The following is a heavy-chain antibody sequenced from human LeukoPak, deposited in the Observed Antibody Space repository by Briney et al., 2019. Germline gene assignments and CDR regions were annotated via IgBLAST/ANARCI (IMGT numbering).Heavy chain of an antibody. CDR2: IHTGGTT. D-gene: IGHD3-10*01. Sequence: GGSLRLSCVASGFDISYNYVGWVRQAPGKGLEWVSVIHTGGTTHYADSVKGRFTISKDNSNDTVFLQMNSVRVEDTAVYYCARVWFGYFFQWGQGALVTVSS. CDR1: GFDISYNY. CDR3: ARVWFGYFFQ. J-gene: IGHJ4*02. V-gene: IGHV3-53*01.